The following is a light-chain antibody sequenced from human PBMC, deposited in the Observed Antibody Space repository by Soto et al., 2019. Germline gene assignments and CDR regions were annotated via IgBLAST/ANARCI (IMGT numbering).Light chain of an antibody. V-gene: IGLV2-14*03. Sequence: QSALTQPAFVSGSPGQSITISCTGTSSDIGAYNFVSWYQQHPGKAPKLMLYDVNIRPSGVSNSFSGSKSGNTASLTISGLQAEDEADYYCTSWTTSTTMIFGGGTKVTVL. J-gene: IGLJ2*01. CDR3: TSWTTSTTMI. CDR2: DVN. CDR1: SSDIGAYNF.